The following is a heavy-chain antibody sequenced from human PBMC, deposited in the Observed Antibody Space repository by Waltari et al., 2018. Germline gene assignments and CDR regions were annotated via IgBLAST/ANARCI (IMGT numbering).Heavy chain of an antibody. CDR2: MQYRGST. D-gene: IGHD4-17*01. V-gene: IGHV4-39*01. J-gene: IGHJ1*01. CDR3: GRIAFGDDGGYFQH. Sequence: QLQLPESGPGLVKPSETLSLPCNVSGGSIRTTYNWGWIRQPPGKGLEWMGNMQYRGSTFYNPSLKSRVTISLDTSKNQFSLKLSSVGAADTAVYFCGRIAFGDDGGYFQHWGQGTLVTVSS. CDR1: GGSIRTTYN.